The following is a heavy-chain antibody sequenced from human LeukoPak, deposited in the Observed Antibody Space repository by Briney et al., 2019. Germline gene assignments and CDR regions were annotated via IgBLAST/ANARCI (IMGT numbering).Heavy chain of an antibody. Sequence: GSLRLSCAASGFTSSDYTMNWVRQSPGKGLEWVSGISVSDDSTYVDSVKGRFTISRDKSNNMLYLQMNSLRAEDTAVYYCARRVATMNFDYWGQGTPVTVSS. CDR1: GFTSSDYT. V-gene: IGHV3-23*01. J-gene: IGHJ4*02. CDR2: ISVSDDST. D-gene: IGHD5-12*01. CDR3: ARRVATMNFDY.